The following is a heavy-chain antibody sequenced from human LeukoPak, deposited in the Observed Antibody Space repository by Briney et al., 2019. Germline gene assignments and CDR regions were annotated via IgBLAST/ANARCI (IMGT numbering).Heavy chain of an antibody. J-gene: IGHJ4*02. Sequence: GESLKISCKASGYSFNNYWLELVRQLPGKGLEWMGSVYPGDSEIRYSPSFEGQVTISADKSTSTAYLQWGNLQASDTAIYYCATYSTTWYPPHYWGQGALVTVSS. CDR3: ATYSTTWYPPHY. V-gene: IGHV5-51*01. CDR1: GYSFNNYW. D-gene: IGHD6-13*01. CDR2: VYPGDSEI.